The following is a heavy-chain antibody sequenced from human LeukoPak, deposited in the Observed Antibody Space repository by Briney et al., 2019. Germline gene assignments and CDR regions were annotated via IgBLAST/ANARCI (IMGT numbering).Heavy chain of an antibody. J-gene: IGHJ4*02. CDR3: ASPEIISGSYFDY. CDR1: GGTFSSYA. D-gene: IGHD1-26*01. Sequence: ASVKVSCKASGGTFSSYAISWVRQAPGQGLEWMGGIIPIFGTANYAQKFRGRVTITADESTSTAYMELSSLRSEDTAVYYCASPEIISGSYFDYWGQGTLVTVSS. CDR2: IIPIFGTA. V-gene: IGHV1-69*13.